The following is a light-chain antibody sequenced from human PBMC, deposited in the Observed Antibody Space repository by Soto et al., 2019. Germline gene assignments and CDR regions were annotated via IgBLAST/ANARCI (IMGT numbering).Light chain of an antibody. CDR1: QSVSSSY. CDR2: GAS. V-gene: IGKV3-20*01. CDR3: QQYGSSLWP. Sequence: EIVLTQSPGTLSLSPGERATLSCRASQSVSSSYLAWYQQKPGQAPRLLIYGASSRATGIPDRFSGSGSGTDFTLTIRRLEPEDFAVYYCQQYGSSLWPFGQGTKLQIK. J-gene: IGKJ1*01.